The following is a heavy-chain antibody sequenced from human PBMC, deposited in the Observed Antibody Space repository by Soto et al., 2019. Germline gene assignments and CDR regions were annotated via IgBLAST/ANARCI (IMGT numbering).Heavy chain of an antibody. J-gene: IGHJ6*02. D-gene: IGHD3-9*01. CDR2: IIPIFGTA. Sequence: GASVKVSCKASGGTFSSYAISWVRQAPGQGLEWMGGIIPIFGTANYAQKFQGRVTITADESTSTAYMELSSLRSEDTAVYYCARVERVLRYFDRSQDHYYYGMDVWGQGTTVTVSS. CDR3: ARVERVLRYFDRSQDHYYYGMDV. CDR1: GGTFSSYA. V-gene: IGHV1-69*13.